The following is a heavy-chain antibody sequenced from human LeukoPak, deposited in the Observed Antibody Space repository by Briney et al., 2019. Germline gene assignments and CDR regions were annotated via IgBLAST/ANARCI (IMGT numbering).Heavy chain of an antibody. CDR3: ARLYDSSGYYFSRYGDAFDI. D-gene: IGHD3-22*01. CDR2: INAGNGNT. CDR1: GYTFTSYA. J-gene: IGHJ3*02. V-gene: IGHV1-3*01. Sequence: ASVKVSCKASGYTFTSYAMHWVRQAPGQRLEWMGWINAGNGNTKYSQKFQGRVTITRDTSASTAYMELSSPRSEDTAVYYCARLYDSSGYYFSRYGDAFDIWGQGTMVTVSS.